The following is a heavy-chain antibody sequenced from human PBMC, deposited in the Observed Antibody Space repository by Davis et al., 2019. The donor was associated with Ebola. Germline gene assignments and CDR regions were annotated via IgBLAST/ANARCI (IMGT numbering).Heavy chain of an antibody. CDR1: GFTFSNYA. D-gene: IGHD3-10*01. J-gene: IGHJ6*04. Sequence: GGSLRLSCAASGFTFSNYAVTWVRQTPGQGLEWVSGLDAGGHATYYADSVKGRFTISRDNAKNSLYLQMNSLRAEDTAVYYCAGGAYGMDVWGKGTTVTVSS. CDR3: AGGAYGMDV. CDR2: LDAGGHAT. V-gene: IGHV3-23*01.